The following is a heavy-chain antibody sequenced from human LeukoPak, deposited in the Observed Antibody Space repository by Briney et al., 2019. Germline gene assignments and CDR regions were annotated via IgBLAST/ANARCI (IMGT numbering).Heavy chain of an antibody. CDR3: ASCLEYCSSTSLGNDAFDI. D-gene: IGHD2-2*01. CDR2: ISYAGNNK. V-gene: IGHV3-30-3*01. CDR1: GFTFRNYA. J-gene: IGHJ3*02. Sequence: GKSLSLSCTASGFTFRNYAMHWVRQAPGKGLEGVAVISYAGNNKCYADSVKGRFTISRDNSKNTLYLQMNSLRAEDTAVYYCASCLEYCSSTSLGNDAFDIWGQGTMVTVSS.